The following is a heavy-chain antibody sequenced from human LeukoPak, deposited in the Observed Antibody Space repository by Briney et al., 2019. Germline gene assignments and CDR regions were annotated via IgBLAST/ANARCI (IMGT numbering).Heavy chain of an antibody. CDR1: GFTFSHYA. V-gene: IGHV3-23*01. J-gene: IGHJ4*02. CDR2: ISGSGGST. Sequence: SGGSLRLSCAASGFTFSHYAMSWVRQAPGKGLEWVSAISGSGGSTYYADSVKGRFTISRGNSKNTLYLQMNSLRAEDTAVYYCAKVRKATENDYWGQGTLVTVSS. D-gene: IGHD5-12*01. CDR3: AKVRKATENDY.